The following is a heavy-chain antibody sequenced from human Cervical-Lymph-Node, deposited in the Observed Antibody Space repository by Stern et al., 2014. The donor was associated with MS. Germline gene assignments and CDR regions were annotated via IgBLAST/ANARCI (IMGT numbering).Heavy chain of an antibody. V-gene: IGHV1-69*06. Sequence: QVQLVQSGADVKKPGSSVRVSCKASGDISWLRQAPVQGLEYLGGIIPPDGTAHYTQKFQGRLTITADKSTNTTYMELSSLRSDDTAIYYCATGAGDNWFDPWGQGTLVSVSS. CDR3: ATGAGDNWFDP. D-gene: IGHD3-10*01. CDR2: IIPPDGTA. CDR1: GD. J-gene: IGHJ5*02.